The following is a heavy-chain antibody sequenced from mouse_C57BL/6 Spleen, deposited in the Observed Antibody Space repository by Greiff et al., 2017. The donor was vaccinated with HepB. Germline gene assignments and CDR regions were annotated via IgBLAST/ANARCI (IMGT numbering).Heavy chain of an antibody. CDR3: AAITTVVARFAY. Sequence: VQLQQSGAELARPGASVKLSCKASGYTFTSYGISWVKQRTGQGLEWIGEIYPRSGNTYYNEKFKGKATLTADKSSSTAYMELRSLTSEDAAVYFCAAITTVVARFAYWGQRTLVTVSA. J-gene: IGHJ3*01. D-gene: IGHD1-1*01. CDR1: GYTFTSYG. CDR2: IYPRSGNT. V-gene: IGHV1-81*01.